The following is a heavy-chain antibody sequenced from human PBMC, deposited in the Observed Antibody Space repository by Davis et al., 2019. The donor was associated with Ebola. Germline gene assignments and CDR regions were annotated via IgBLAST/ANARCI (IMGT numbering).Heavy chain of an antibody. D-gene: IGHD2-8*01. V-gene: IGHV3-7*03. Sequence: PGGSLRLSCAASGFTFSSYWMSWVRQAPGKGLEWVANIKQDGSEKYYVDSVKGRFTISRDNSKNTLYLQMNSLRAEDTAVYYCAKWRLSYSGMDVWGQGTTVTVSS. CDR1: GFTFSSYW. CDR2: IKQDGSEK. CDR3: AKWRLSYSGMDV. J-gene: IGHJ6*02.